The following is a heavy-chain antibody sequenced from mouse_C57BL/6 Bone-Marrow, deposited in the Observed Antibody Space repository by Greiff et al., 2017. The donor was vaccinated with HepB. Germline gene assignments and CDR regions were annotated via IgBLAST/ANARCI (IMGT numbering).Heavy chain of an antibody. CDR3: ARSTVYWYFDV. CDR1: GFTFSDYG. J-gene: IGHJ1*03. D-gene: IGHD1-1*01. CDR2: ISSGSSTI. V-gene: IGHV5-17*01. Sequence: EVQLQESGGGLVKPGGSLKLSCAASGFTFSDYGMHWVRQAPEKGLEWVAYISSGSSTIYYADTVKGRFTISRDNAKNTLFLQMTSLRSEDTAMYYCARSTVYWYFDVWGTGTTVTVSS.